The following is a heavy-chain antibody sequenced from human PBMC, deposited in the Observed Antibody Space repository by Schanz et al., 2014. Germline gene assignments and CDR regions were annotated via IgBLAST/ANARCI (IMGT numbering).Heavy chain of an antibody. CDR2: IKSKVDGGTT. D-gene: IGHD4-17*01. V-gene: IGHV3-15*01. CDR1: GFTFSSYG. J-gene: IGHJ3*01. Sequence: EQLVESGGGVVQPGRSLRLSCAASGFTFSSYGMHWVRQAPGKGLEWVGRIKSKVDGGTTDNAAPVQGRFTISRDDSKNTLHLQMNSLKTEDTAVYYCSTDLTAVDYDAIGLWGQGTMVTVSS. CDR3: STDLTAVDYDAIGL.